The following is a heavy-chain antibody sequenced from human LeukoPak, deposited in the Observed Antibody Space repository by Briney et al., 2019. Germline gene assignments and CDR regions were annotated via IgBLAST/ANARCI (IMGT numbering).Heavy chain of an antibody. CDR2: IYVGDSET. CDR3: ARHTVVNYYGSGSPDY. CDR1: GYSFTSYW. J-gene: IGHJ4*02. D-gene: IGHD3-10*01. Sequence: GESLKISCKGFGYSFTSYWIGWVRQMPGKGLEWMGIIYVGDSETRYSPSFQGQVTISADKSISTAHLQWSSLKASDTAMYYCARHTVVNYYGSGSPDYWGQGALVTVSS. V-gene: IGHV5-51*01.